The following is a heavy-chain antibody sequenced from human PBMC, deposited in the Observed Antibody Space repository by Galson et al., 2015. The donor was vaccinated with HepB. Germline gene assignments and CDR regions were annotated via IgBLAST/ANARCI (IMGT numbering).Heavy chain of an antibody. V-gene: IGHV3-23*01. J-gene: IGHJ2*01. CDR1: GFTFSSYA. CDR3: ARSIPYWYFDL. Sequence: SLRLSCAASGFTFSSYAMNWVRQPPGKGLEWVSSIFGNGASTYHADSVKGRFTISRDNSKNTLYLQMNSLRVEDTAVYYCARSIPYWYFDLWGRGTLVTVSS. CDR2: IFGNGAST. D-gene: IGHD2-2*01.